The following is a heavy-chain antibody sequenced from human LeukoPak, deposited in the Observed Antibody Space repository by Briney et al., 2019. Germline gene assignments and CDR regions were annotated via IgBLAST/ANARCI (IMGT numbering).Heavy chain of an antibody. CDR1: GGSINNYY. CDR2: VYYSGST. V-gene: IGHV4-59*01. D-gene: IGHD3-22*01. CDR3: VKHLSNTFYDRIWFDP. Sequence: SETLSLTCSVSGGSINNYYWSWIRQPPGQGLEWIGSVYYSGSTNYNPSLKSRATISVDTSTNQFSLKLKSVTAADTAVYYCVKHLSNTFYDRIWFDPWGQGTLVTVSS. J-gene: IGHJ5*02.